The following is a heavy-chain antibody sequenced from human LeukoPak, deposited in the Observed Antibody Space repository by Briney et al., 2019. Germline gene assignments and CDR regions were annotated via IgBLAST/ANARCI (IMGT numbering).Heavy chain of an antibody. CDR2: ISSSAGST. D-gene: IGHD2-8*01. CDR3: ARGLLMYYYYYMDV. J-gene: IGHJ6*03. Sequence: GGSLRLSCAASGFTFSSYAMSWVRQAPGNGLEWVSGISSSAGSTYYADSVKGRFTISRDHSKNTLYLQMDSLRAEDTAVYYCARGLLMYYYYYMDVWGKGTTVTVSS. V-gene: IGHV3-23*01. CDR1: GFTFSSYA.